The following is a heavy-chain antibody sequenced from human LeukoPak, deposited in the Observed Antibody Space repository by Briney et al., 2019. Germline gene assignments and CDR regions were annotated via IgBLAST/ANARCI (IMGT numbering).Heavy chain of an antibody. Sequence: SETLSLTCTVSGGSISSGGYYWSWIRQPPGKGLEWIGYIYHSGSTYYNPSLKSRVTISVDRSKNQFSLKLSSVTAADTAVYYCAREGLITIVRGVNFGYWSQGTLVSVSS. J-gene: IGHJ4*02. CDR3: AREGLITIVRGVNFGY. D-gene: IGHD3-10*01. CDR1: GGSISSGGYY. CDR2: IYHSGST. V-gene: IGHV4-30-2*01.